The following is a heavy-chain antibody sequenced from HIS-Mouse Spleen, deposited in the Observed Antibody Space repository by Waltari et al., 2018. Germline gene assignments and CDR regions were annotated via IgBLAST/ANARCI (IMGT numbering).Heavy chain of an antibody. V-gene: IGHV3-30*18. CDR2: ISYDGSNK. J-gene: IGHJ4*02. CDR3: AKDKHHAFDY. Sequence: QVPLVESGGCVVQPGRALRLSCAASGFPFSSYGSHWVRQAPGKGLEWVAVISYDGSNKYYADSVKGRFTISRDNSKNTLYLQMNSLRAEDTAVYYCAKDKHHAFDYWGQGTLVTVSS. CDR1: GFPFSSYG.